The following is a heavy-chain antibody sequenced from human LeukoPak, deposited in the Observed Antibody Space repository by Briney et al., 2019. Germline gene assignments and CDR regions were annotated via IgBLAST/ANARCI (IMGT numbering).Heavy chain of an antibody. CDR3: ARGGDYYDSEGWLRY. J-gene: IGHJ4*02. CDR2: IYTSGST. V-gene: IGHV4-61*02. CDR1: GGSISSGSYY. Sequence: PSETLSLTCTVSGGSISSGSYYWSWIRQPAGKGLEWIGRIYTSGSTNYNPSLKSRVTISVDTSKNQFSLKLSSVTVADTAVYYCARGGDYYDSEGWLRYWGQGTLVTVSS. D-gene: IGHD3-22*01.